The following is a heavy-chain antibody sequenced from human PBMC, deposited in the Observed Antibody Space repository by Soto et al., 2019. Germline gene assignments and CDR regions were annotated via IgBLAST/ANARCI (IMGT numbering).Heavy chain of an antibody. CDR3: ARDSRDGYKIFDY. J-gene: IGHJ4*02. V-gene: IGHV1-2*04. CDR2: INPNSGGT. CDR1: GYTFTGYY. Sequence: ASVKVSCKASGYTFTGYYMHWVRQAPGQGLEWMGWINPNSGGTNYAQKFQGWVTMTRDTSISTAYMELSRLRSDDTAVYYCARDSRDGYKIFDYWGQGTLVTVSS. D-gene: IGHD5-12*01.